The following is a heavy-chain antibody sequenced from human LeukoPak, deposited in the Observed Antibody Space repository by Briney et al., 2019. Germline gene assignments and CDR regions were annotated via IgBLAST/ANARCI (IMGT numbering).Heavy chain of an antibody. Sequence: ASVKVSCKASGYTFTGYYMHWVRQAPGQGLEWMGWINPNSGGTNYAQKFQGRVTMTRDTSISTAYMELSRLRSDDTAVYYCARGYSSSSAPSPYYYMDVWGKGTTVTVSS. D-gene: IGHD6-6*01. CDR1: GYTFTGYY. J-gene: IGHJ6*03. CDR2: INPNSGGT. CDR3: ARGYSSSSAPSPYYYMDV. V-gene: IGHV1-2*02.